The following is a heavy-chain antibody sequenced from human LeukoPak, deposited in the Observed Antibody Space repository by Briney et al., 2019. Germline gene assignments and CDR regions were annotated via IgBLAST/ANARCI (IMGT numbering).Heavy chain of an antibody. CDR1: GYTFTSYG. Sequence: ASVKVSCKASGYTFTSYGISWVRQAPGQGLEWMGWTSAYNGNTNYAQKLQGRVTMTTDTSTSTAYMELRSLRSDDTAVYYCARDAPDYYGSGSYYIKSYYFDYWGQGTLVTVSS. D-gene: IGHD3-10*01. CDR3: ARDAPDYYGSGSYYIKSYYFDY. V-gene: IGHV1-18*04. J-gene: IGHJ4*02. CDR2: TSAYNGNT.